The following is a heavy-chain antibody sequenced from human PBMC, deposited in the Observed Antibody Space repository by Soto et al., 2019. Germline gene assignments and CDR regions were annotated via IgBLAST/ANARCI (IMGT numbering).Heavy chain of an antibody. J-gene: IGHJ6*02. V-gene: IGHV5-10-1*01. CDR1: GNIFPSYC. CDR2: IDPIDSYN. D-gene: IGHD1-1*01. Sequence: ESLTLSFTGCGNIFPSYCIIWMRQMPGKGLEWMGRIDPIDSYNNYSPSFQGHVTISADKSISTAYLQWSSLKASDTAMYYCASHNEYYYYYVMDVWGQGTTVTVSS. CDR3: ASHNEYYYYYVMDV.